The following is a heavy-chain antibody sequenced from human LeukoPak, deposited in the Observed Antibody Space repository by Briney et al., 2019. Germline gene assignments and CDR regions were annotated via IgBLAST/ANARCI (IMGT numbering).Heavy chain of an antibody. CDR2: IYYSGST. V-gene: IGHV4-30-4*01. D-gene: IGHD3-10*01. Sequence: PSQTLSLTCTVSGGSISSGDYYWSWIRQPPGKGLEWIGYIYYSGSTYYNPSLKSRVTISVDTSKNQFSLKLSSVTAADTAVYYCARSQGYGSGSYYLVYYYYYMDVWGKGTTVTVSS. J-gene: IGHJ6*03. CDR3: ARSQGYGSGSYYLVYYYYYMDV. CDR1: GGSISSGDYY.